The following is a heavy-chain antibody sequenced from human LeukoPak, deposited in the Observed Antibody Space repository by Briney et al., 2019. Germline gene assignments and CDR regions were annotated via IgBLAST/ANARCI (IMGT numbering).Heavy chain of an antibody. J-gene: IGHJ5*02. CDR1: GGSFSGYY. CDR3: ARHGGIAAAGTGFDP. CDR2: INHSGST. D-gene: IGHD6-13*01. V-gene: IGHV4-34*01. Sequence: SETLSLTCAVYGGSFSGYYWSWIRQPPGKGLEWIGEINHSGSTNYNPSLKSRVTISVDTSKNQFSLKLSSVTAADTAVYYCARHGGIAAAGTGFDPWGQGTLVTVSS.